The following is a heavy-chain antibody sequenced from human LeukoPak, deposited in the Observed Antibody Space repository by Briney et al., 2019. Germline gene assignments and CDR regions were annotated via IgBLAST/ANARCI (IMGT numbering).Heavy chain of an antibody. D-gene: IGHD3-3*01. Sequence: PSETLSLTCAVYGGSFSGYYWSWIRQPPGKGLEWIGEINHSGSTNYNPSLKSRVTISVDTSKNQFSLKLGSVTAADTAVYYCARATDFWNRYFDYWGQGTLVTVSS. CDR1: GGSFSGYY. CDR2: INHSGST. V-gene: IGHV4-34*01. J-gene: IGHJ4*02. CDR3: ARATDFWNRYFDY.